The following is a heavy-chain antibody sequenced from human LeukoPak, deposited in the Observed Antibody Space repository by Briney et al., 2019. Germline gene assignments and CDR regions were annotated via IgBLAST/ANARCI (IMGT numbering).Heavy chain of an antibody. CDR2: LYYSGST. CDR3: ARTQPANGN. V-gene: IGHV4-39*06. Sequence: SETLSLTCTVAGGSISNNLYYWGWVRQPPGKGLEWIGSLYYSGSTYYNASLKGRVTISIDKAKNQFALMLSSVTAADTAVYYCARTQPANGNWGQGTLVTVSS. CDR1: GGSISNNLYY. J-gene: IGHJ4*02. D-gene: IGHD2-8*01.